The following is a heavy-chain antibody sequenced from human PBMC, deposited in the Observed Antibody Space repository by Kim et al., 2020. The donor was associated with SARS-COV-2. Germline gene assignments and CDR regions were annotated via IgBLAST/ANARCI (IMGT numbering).Heavy chain of an antibody. D-gene: IGHD1-26*01. J-gene: IGHJ6*02. Sequence: GGSLRLSCAASGFTVSSNYMSWVRQAPGKGLEWVSVIYSGGSTYYADTVKGRFTISRHNSKNTLYIQMNSLRAEDTAVYYCARGGSYYYGVDVWGQGTTVTVSS. CDR3: ARGGSYYYGVDV. V-gene: IGHV3-53*04. CDR1: GFTVSSNY. CDR2: IYSGGST.